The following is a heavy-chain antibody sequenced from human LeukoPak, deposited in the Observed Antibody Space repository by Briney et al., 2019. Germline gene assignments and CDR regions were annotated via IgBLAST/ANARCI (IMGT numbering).Heavy chain of an antibody. J-gene: IGHJ4*02. V-gene: IGHV1-69*01. CDR1: GGTFSSYA. D-gene: IGHD4-17*01. Sequence: GASVKVSCKASGGTFSSYAISWVRQAPGQGLEWMGGIIPIFGTANYAQKFQGRVTITADESTSTAYVELSSLRSEDTAVYYCLKSSPYPSMTTVDYWGQGTLVTVSS. CDR3: LKSSPYPSMTTVDY. CDR2: IIPIFGTA.